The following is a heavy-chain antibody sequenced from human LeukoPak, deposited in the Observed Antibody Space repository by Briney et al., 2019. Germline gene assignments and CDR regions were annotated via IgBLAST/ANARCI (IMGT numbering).Heavy chain of an antibody. CDR2: ISGSGGST. CDR1: GFTLSTYA. J-gene: IGHJ6*03. CDR3: AKAHQYCSSTSCSDYYYYYMDV. D-gene: IGHD2-2*01. Sequence: PGGSLRLSCAASGFTLSTYAMSWVRQAPGKGLEWVSAISGSGGSTYYADSVKGRFTISRDNSKNTLYLQMNSLRAEDTAVYYCAKAHQYCSSTSCSDYYYYYMDVWGKGTTVTVSS. V-gene: IGHV3-23*01.